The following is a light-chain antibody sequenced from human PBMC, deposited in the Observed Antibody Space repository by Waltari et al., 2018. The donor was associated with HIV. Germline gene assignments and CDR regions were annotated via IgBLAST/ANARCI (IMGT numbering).Light chain of an antibody. CDR2: WAS. CDR3: QQYYSTPQT. Sequence: ILLTQFPDSLAVSLGERATINCRSSQSVFYSANNKDFLAWYQQKPGQPPNLLIFWASTRESGVPDRFSGSGSGTDFTLTISSLQAEDVALYYCQQYYSTPQTFGQGTKVEIK. V-gene: IGKV4-1*01. CDR1: QSVFYSANNKDF. J-gene: IGKJ1*01.